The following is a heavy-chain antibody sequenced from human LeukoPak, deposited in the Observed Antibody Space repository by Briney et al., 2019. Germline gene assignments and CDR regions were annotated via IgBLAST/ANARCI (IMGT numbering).Heavy chain of an antibody. Sequence: GGSLRLSCAASGFTFSSYEANWVRQAPGKGREWISYISSSGSTIYYADSVKGRFTISRDNAKNSLYLQMNSLRAEDTAIYYCARGGAPYFDWCFDYWGQGTLVTVSS. CDR2: ISSSGSTI. CDR3: ARGGAPYFDWCFDY. V-gene: IGHV3-48*03. D-gene: IGHD3-9*01. CDR1: GFTFSSYE. J-gene: IGHJ4*02.